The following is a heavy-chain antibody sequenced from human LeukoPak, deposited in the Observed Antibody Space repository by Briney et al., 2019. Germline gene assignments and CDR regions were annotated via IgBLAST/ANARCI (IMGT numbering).Heavy chain of an antibody. CDR1: GFPFSSYA. CDR3: VRGYSFGPYGMDV. V-gene: IGHV3-64D*09. CDR2: ISDSGGST. J-gene: IGHJ6*02. D-gene: IGHD2-15*01. Sequence: PGGSLRLSCSASGFPFSSYAMEWVRQAPGKGLEYVSAISDSGGSTYYADPVKGKFTISRDNSKNTLYLQMSSLRAEDTAVYFCVRGYSFGPYGMDVWGQGTTVTVSS.